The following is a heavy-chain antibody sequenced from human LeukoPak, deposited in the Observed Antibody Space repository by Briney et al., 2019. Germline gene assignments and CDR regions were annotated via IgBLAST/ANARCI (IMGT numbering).Heavy chain of an antibody. CDR1: GGTFSSYA. CDR2: IIPIFGTA. CDR3: AREQGRDGYIRFDY. V-gene: IGHV1-69*01. Sequence: SVKVSCKASGGTFSSYAISWVRQAPGQGLEWMGGIIPIFGTANYAQKFQGRVTITADESTSTAYMELSSLRSKDTAVYYCAREQGRDGYIRFDYWGQGTLVTVSS. J-gene: IGHJ4*02. D-gene: IGHD5-24*01.